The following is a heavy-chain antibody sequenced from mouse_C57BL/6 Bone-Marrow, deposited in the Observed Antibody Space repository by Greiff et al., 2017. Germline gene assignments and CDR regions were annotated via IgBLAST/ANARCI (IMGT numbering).Heavy chain of an antibody. CDR1: GYTFTSYW. V-gene: IGHV1-64*01. D-gene: IGHD1-1*01. Sequence: QVQLQQPGAELVKPGASVKLSCKASGYTFTSYWMHWVKQRPGQGLEWIGMIHPNSGSTNSNEKFKSKATLTVDKSSSTAYMQLSSLTSEDSAVYYCARSGSSPFYAMDYWGQGTSVTVSS. CDR3: ARSGSSPFYAMDY. CDR2: IHPNSGST. J-gene: IGHJ4*01.